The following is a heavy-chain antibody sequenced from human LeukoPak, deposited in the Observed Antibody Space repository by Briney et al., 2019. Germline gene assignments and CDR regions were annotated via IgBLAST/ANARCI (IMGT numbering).Heavy chain of an antibody. CDR3: AKERVGAAVAFDI. D-gene: IGHD1-26*01. Sequence: GGSLRLSCAASGSTFDDYAMHWVRQAPGKGLEWVSGISWNSGSIGYADSVKGRFTISRDNAKNSLYLQMNSLRAEDTALYYCAKERVGAAVAFDIWGQGTMVTVSS. V-gene: IGHV3-9*01. CDR2: ISWNSGSI. J-gene: IGHJ3*02. CDR1: GSTFDDYA.